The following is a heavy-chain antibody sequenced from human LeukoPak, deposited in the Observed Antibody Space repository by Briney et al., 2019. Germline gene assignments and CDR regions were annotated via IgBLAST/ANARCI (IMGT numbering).Heavy chain of an antibody. V-gene: IGHV3-21*01. Sequence: GGSLRLSCAAPEFTFSTYTIIGFGQAPGKGLKWVSSISSSSTYIYYGDSVKGRFTISRDNAKNSSYLQMSSLRAEDTAVYYCARARGVLRFLEWLSPNDYWGQGTLVTVSS. CDR3: ARARGVLRFLEWLSPNDY. D-gene: IGHD3-3*01. J-gene: IGHJ4*02. CDR2: ISSSSTYI. CDR1: EFTFSTYT.